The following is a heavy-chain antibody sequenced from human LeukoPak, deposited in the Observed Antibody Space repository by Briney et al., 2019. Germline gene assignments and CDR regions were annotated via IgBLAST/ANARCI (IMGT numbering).Heavy chain of an antibody. CDR3: ARIIAVADRVSFDY. CDR1: GGSFSGYY. Sequence: SETLSLTCAVFGGSFSGYYWSWIRQPPGKGLEWIGEINHSGSTNYNPSLKSRVTISVDTSKNQFSLKLSSVTAADTAVYYCARIIAVADRVSFDYWGQGTLVTVSS. J-gene: IGHJ4*02. V-gene: IGHV4-34*01. CDR2: INHSGST. D-gene: IGHD6-19*01.